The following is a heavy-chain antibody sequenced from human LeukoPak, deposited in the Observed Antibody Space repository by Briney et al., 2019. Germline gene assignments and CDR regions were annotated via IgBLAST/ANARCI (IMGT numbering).Heavy chain of an antibody. J-gene: IGHJ4*02. CDR2: INSDGSST. Sequence: PGGSLRLSCAASGFTFSSYWMHWVRQAPGKGLVWVSRINSDGSSTSYADSVKGRFTISRDNAKNTLYLQMNSLRAEDTAVYYCAREAYCGGDCYSDFDYRGQGTLVTVSS. V-gene: IGHV3-74*01. CDR1: GFTFSSYW. D-gene: IGHD2-21*02. CDR3: AREAYCGGDCYSDFDY.